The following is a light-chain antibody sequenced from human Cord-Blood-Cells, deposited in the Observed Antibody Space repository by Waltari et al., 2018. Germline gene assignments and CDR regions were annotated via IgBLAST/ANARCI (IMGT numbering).Light chain of an antibody. V-gene: IGKV1-33*01. CDR3: QQYDNPLNT. J-gene: IGKJ5*01. CDR1: QDISNY. Sequence: IQMTPSPASLSASVGYGVTITCQACQDISNYLNCYQQKPGKAPKLLIYDASNVETGVPSRFSGSGSGTDFTFTISSLQPEDMATYYCQQYDNPLNTFGQGTRLEIK. CDR2: DAS.